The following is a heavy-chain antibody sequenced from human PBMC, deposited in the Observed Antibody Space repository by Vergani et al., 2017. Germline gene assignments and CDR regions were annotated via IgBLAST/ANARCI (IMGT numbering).Heavy chain of an antibody. CDR1: GFTFGSCG. Sequence: QVQLVESGGGVVQPGRSLRLSCAASGFTFGSCGMHWVRQAPGKGLEWVAVITYDGDIHYRGDSVKGRFTISRDISKSTLYLEMNALRAEDTAVYYCARDFLTRVTTLDYYYMGVWGKGTTVTVSS. CDR3: ARDFLTRVTTLDYYYMGV. CDR2: ITYDGDIH. D-gene: IGHD1-1*01. J-gene: IGHJ6*03. V-gene: IGHV3-30*03.